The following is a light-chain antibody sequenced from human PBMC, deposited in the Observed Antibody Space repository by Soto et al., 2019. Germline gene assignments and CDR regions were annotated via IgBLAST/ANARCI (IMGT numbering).Light chain of an antibody. J-gene: IGKJ5*01. CDR3: QQRSKWPPEVT. CDR1: QGVSSY. V-gene: IGKV3-11*01. Sequence: EIVLNQSPATLSFSPGERATLFCRASQGVSSYLAWYQQKPGQAPRLLIYDASNRATGISARFSGSGSGTDFTLTISSLEPEDYAVYYCQQRSKWPPEVTFGQGTRLEIK. CDR2: DAS.